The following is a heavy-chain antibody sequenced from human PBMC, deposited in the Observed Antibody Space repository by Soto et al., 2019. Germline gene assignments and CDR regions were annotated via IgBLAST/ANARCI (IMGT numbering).Heavy chain of an antibody. J-gene: IGHJ6*04. D-gene: IGHD6-13*01. CDR1: AGTFLSYF. CDR3: ARETPSAAAAYYYYGRDV. CDR2: IIPVFGTA. V-gene: IGHV1-69*01. Sequence: QVQLVQSGAEVKKAASSVKVSCKVCAGTFLSYFINWVRQAPGQGLEWVGGIIPVFGTASYAEKFQGRVTITAEESTSTAYMELSRLRSDDTAVYYCARETPSAAAAYYYYGRDVWGKGTTVTVPS.